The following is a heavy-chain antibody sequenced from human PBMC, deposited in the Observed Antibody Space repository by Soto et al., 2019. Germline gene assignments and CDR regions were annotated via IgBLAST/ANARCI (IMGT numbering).Heavy chain of an antibody. CDR2: IYYSGST. CDR3: ARDLVRGVTWFDP. V-gene: IGHV4-31*03. D-gene: IGHD3-10*01. J-gene: IGHJ5*02. CDR1: GGSISSGGYY. Sequence: QVQLQESGPGLVKPSQTVSLTCTVSGGSISSGGYYWSWIRQHPGKGLEWIGYIYYSGSTYYNPSLKSRVTISVDTSKNQFSLKLSSVTAADTAVYYCARDLVRGVTWFDPWGQGTLVTVSS.